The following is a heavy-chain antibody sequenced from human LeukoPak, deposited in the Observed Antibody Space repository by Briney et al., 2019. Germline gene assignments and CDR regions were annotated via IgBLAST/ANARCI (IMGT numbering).Heavy chain of an antibody. V-gene: IGHV3-30*02. Sequence: GWSLRLSCAASGFTFSSYGMHWVRQAPGKGLEWVAFIRYDGSNKYYADSVKGRFTISRDNSKNTLYLQMNSLRAEDTAVYYCAKGGFGELPNLFDYWGQGTLVTVSS. CDR2: IRYDGSNK. CDR1: GFTFSSYG. CDR3: AKGGFGELPNLFDY. D-gene: IGHD3-10*01. J-gene: IGHJ4*02.